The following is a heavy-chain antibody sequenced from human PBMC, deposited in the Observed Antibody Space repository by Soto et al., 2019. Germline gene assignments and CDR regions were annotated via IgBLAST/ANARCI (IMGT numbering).Heavy chain of an antibody. D-gene: IGHD5-12*01. J-gene: IGHJ4*02. Sequence: QVQLVQSGAEVKKPGSSVKVSCKASGGTFSNYAINWVRQAPGQGLEWMGGIIPIFGTANYAQKFQGRVTITADESTSTAYLDLSSLRSEDTALYYCARPVEMATISRSYLFYWGQGTLVTVSS. CDR2: IIPIFGTA. CDR1: GGTFSNYA. CDR3: ARPVEMATISRSYLFY. V-gene: IGHV1-69*01.